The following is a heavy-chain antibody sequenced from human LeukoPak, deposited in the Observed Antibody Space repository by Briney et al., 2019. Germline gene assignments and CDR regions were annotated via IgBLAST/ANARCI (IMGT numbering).Heavy chain of an antibody. CDR2: MNPNSGNT. Sequence: ASVKLSCKASGYTFTSYDINWVRQATGQGLEWMGWMNPNSGNTGYAQKFQGRVTMTRNTSISTAYMELSSLRSEDTAVYYCARRSTVTSRWYWFDPWGQGTLVTVSS. D-gene: IGHD4-17*01. J-gene: IGHJ5*02. CDR1: GYTFTSYD. V-gene: IGHV1-8*01. CDR3: ARRSTVTSRWYWFDP.